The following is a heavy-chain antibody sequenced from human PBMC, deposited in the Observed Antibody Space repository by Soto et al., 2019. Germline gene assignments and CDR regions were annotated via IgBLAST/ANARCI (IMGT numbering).Heavy chain of an antibody. CDR1: GGSISSGDYY. J-gene: IGHJ6*02. CDR2: IYYSGST. CDR3: ASGTITMVRGGIITRRIYYGMDV. Sequence: PSETLSLTCTVSGGSISSGDYYWSWIRQPPGKGLEWIGYIYYSGSTYYNPSLKSRVTISVDTSKNQFSLKLSSVTAADTAVYYCASGTITMVRGGIITRRIYYGMDVWGQGTTVIVS. D-gene: IGHD3-10*01. V-gene: IGHV4-30-4*01.